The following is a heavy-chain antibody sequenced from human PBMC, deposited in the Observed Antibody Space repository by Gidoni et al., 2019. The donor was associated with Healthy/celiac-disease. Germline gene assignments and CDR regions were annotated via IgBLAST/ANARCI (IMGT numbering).Heavy chain of an antibody. CDR3: ARDHDFWSGYWY. V-gene: IGHV3-21*01. Sequence: EVQLVESGGGLVKPGGSLRLSCAACGFTFSSHSMNWVRQAPGKGLEWVSSISSSSSYIYYADSVKGRFTISRDNAKNSLYLQMNSLRAEDTAVYYCARDHDFWSGYWYWGQGTLVTVSS. CDR1: GFTFSSHS. D-gene: IGHD3-3*01. J-gene: IGHJ4*02. CDR2: ISSSSSYI.